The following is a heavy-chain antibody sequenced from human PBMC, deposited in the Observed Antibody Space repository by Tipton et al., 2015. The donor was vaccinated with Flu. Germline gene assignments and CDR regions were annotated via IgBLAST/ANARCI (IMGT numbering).Heavy chain of an antibody. CDR1: GGSLSAYY. CDR2: LSYRGST. CDR3: ARDSVVVAGPYYGMDV. D-gene: IGHD6-19*01. J-gene: IGHJ6*02. V-gene: IGHV4-59*01. Sequence: TLSLTCTVSGGSLSAYYWSWIRQPPGKGLEWIGFLSYRGSTNYNPSLKSRVSISVDSSKNRFSLELSSVTAADTAVYYCARDSVVVAGPYYGMDVWGQGTTVIVSS.